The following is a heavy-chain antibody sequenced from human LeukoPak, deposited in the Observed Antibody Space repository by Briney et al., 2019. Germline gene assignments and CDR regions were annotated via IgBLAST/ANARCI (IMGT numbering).Heavy chain of an antibody. J-gene: IGHJ5*02. CDR2: IYYSGST. CDR3: ARQERAPDYYDSSGYHSDWFDP. Sequence: PSETLSLTCAVYGGSFSGYYWSWIRQPPGKGLEWIGSIYYSGSTYHNPSLKSRVTISVDTSKNQFSLKLSSVTAADTAVYYCARQERAPDYYDSSGYHSDWFDPWGQGTLVTVSS. D-gene: IGHD3-22*01. CDR1: GGSFSGYY. V-gene: IGHV4-34*01.